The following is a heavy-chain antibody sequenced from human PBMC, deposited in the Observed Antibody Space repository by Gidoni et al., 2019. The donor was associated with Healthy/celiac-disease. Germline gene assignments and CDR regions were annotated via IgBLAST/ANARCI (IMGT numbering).Heavy chain of an antibody. J-gene: IGHJ6*02. D-gene: IGHD5-18*01. CDR2: IYPGDSDT. V-gene: IGHV5-51*01. CDR1: GYSFTSYW. CDR3: ARQRVGYSSIYYYYGMDV. Sequence: EVQLVQSGAEVKKPGASLKISCKGSGYSFTSYWIGWVRQMPGKGLEWMGIIYPGDSDTRYSPSFQGQVTISADKSISTAYLQWSSLKASDTAMYYCARQRVGYSSIYYYYGMDVWGQGTTVTVSS.